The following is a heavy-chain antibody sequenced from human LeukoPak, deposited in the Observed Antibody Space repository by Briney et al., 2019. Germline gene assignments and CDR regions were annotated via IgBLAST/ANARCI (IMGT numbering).Heavy chain of an antibody. CDR1: GESFSGYY. CDR3: ARGHNWNLDY. Sequence: SETLSLTCAVYGESFSGYYWSWIRQPPAKGLEWIGEINHGGSTKYTPSLTGRVTISVDTSKNQFSLKLTSVTAADTAVYYCARGHNWNLDYWGQGTLVTISS. D-gene: IGHD1-20*01. V-gene: IGHV4-34*01. J-gene: IGHJ4*02. CDR2: INHGGST.